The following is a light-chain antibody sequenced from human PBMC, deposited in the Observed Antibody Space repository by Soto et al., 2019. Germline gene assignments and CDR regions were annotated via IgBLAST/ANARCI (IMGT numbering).Light chain of an antibody. J-gene: IGLJ1*01. CDR3: GTWDSSLSAGPYV. CDR1: SSNIGRNY. CDR2: DNN. Sequence: QSVLTQPPSVSAASGQKVTISCSGRSSNIGRNYVSWYQQLPVTAPKLLIYDNNKRPSGIPDRFSGSKSGTSATLDITGLQTGDEADYYCGTWDSSLSAGPYVFGTGTKLTVL. V-gene: IGLV1-51*01.